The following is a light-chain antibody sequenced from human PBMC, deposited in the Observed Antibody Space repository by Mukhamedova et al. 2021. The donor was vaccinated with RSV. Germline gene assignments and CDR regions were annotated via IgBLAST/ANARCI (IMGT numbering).Light chain of an antibody. V-gene: IGKV1-39*01. CDR2: AAS. J-gene: IGKJ2*01. CDR3: QQSYSSPYT. Sequence: WYQRRVHGKAPNLLIYAASNLQSGVPSRFSGSGSGTDFTLTISSLQPDDFATYYCQQSYSSPYTFGQGTKLEIK.